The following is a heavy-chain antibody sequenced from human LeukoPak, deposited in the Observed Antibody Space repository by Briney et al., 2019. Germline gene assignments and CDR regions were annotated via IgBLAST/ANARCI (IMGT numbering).Heavy chain of an antibody. D-gene: IGHD3-10*01. CDR3: TTYMVRGTSFYGMDV. CDR2: IKSKTEGGTV. V-gene: IGHV3-15*01. CDR1: GLTFTNAW. Sequence: GGSLRLSCVVSGLTFTNAWMSWVRQAPGKGLEWVGRIKSKTEGGTVEYAAPVKGRFTVLRDDSRNILYLQMNSLKPEDTAAYYCTTYMVRGTSFYGMDVWGQGTTVTVSS. J-gene: IGHJ6*02.